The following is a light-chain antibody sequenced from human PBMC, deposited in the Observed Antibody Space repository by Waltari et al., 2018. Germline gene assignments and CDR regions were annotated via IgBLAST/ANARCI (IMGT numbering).Light chain of an antibody. CDR1: KLGDKY. V-gene: IGLV3-1*01. CDR2: QDR. Sequence: SYELTQPPSVSVSPGQTASITCSGDKLGDKYACWYQQKPGQSPVLVIYQDRKRPSGIPWRFSGSNSGNTATLTISGTQAMDEADYYCQAWDSSNVVFGGGTKLTVL. J-gene: IGLJ2*01. CDR3: QAWDSSNVV.